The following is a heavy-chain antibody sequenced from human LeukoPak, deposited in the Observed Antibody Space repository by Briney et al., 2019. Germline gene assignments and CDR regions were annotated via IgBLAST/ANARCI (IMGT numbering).Heavy chain of an antibody. Sequence: GEPLKFSCQGSGYTFKRQWIGGAGWMHGKVLEWLGIIYPGGSDTRYIPSVQGQVTMSVDKSPSTAYLQWSSLKTSGSAMYYWARADSSGFLGAFDFWGQGTMVIVSS. CDR1: GYTFKRQW. D-gene: IGHD3-22*01. CDR3: ARADSSGFLGAFDF. CDR2: IYPGGSDT. V-gene: IGHV5-51*01. J-gene: IGHJ3*01.